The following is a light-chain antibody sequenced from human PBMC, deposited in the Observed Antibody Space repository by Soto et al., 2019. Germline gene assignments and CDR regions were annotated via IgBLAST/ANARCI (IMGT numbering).Light chain of an antibody. CDR2: DVS. CDR3: SSYTSSSTRVV. CDR1: SSDVGGYNH. Sequence: QSVLTQPASVSGSPGQSITISCTGTSSDVGGYNHVSWYQQHPGKAPKLMIYDVSNRPSGVSNRFSGSKSGNTASLTISGLQAEDEADYYCSSYTSSSTRVVFGGGTQLTVL. J-gene: IGLJ2*01. V-gene: IGLV2-14*01.